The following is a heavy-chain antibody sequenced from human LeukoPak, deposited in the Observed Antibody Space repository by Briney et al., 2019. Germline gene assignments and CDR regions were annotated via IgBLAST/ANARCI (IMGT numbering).Heavy chain of an antibody. J-gene: IGHJ4*02. Sequence: SETLSLTCTVSGYSISSGYYWGWIRQPPGKGLEWIGSIYHSGSTYYNPSLKSRVTISVDTSKNQFSLKLSSVTAADTAVYYCARRAYDFWSGYLSYWGQGTLVTVSS. CDR2: IYHSGST. V-gene: IGHV4-38-2*02. CDR3: ARRAYDFWSGYLSY. CDR1: GYSISSGYY. D-gene: IGHD3-3*01.